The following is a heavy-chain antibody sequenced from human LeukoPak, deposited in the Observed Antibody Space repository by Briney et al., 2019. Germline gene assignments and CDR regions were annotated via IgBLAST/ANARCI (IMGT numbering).Heavy chain of an antibody. CDR3: ARSRGYYYGSGSWFDP. D-gene: IGHD3-10*01. J-gene: IGHJ5*02. Sequence: SETLSLTCSVSGGSFSSYFWSWVRQPAGKGLEWIGRIYPSGNTNYNPSLKSRVTMSVDTSKNQFSLRLSSVTAADTAVYYCARSRGYYYGSGSWFDPWGQGTLVTVSS. CDR2: IYPSGNT. CDR1: GGSFSSYF. V-gene: IGHV4-4*07.